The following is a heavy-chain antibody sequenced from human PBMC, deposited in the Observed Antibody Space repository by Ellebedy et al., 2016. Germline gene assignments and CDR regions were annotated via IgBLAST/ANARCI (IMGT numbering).Heavy chain of an antibody. J-gene: IGHJ6*02. CDR2: IYAGNGNT. Sequence: ASVKVSCKASGYTFSSYAIHWVRQAPGQSLEWMGWIYAGNGNTKYSEKFQGRVTITRDTSASTAYMELSSLRSEDTAVYYCVRYSSGWYHYGMDVWGQGTTVTVSS. D-gene: IGHD6-19*01. CDR3: VRYSSGWYHYGMDV. CDR1: GYTFSSYA. V-gene: IGHV1-3*01.